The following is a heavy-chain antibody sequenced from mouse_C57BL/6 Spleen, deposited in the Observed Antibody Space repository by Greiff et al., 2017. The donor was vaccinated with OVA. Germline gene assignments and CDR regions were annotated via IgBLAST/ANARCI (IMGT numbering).Heavy chain of an antibody. CDR2: IYPGSGNT. Sequence: VQLQQSGAELVRPGASVKLSCKASGYTFTDYYINWVKQRPGQGLEWIARIYPGSGNTYYNEKFKGKATLTAEKSSSTAYMQLSSLTSEDSAVYFCARGPITTVVATDYWGQGTTLTVSS. J-gene: IGHJ2*01. CDR1: GYTFTDYY. CDR3: ARGPITTVVATDY. V-gene: IGHV1-76*01. D-gene: IGHD1-1*01.